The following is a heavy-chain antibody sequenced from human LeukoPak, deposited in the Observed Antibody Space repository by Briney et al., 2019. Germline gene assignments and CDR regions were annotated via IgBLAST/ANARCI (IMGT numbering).Heavy chain of an antibody. CDR2: INPNSGAT. Sequence: ASVKVSCKASGYTLTDYYLHWVRQAPGQGLKWMGWINPNSGATDYARSFQAKVTMTRDTSIGSGYMVLTGLESDDTAVYYCARGRRILGGPENAGDFFDYWGQGSLVTVSS. J-gene: IGHJ4*01. D-gene: IGHD3-16*01. CDR3: ARGRRILGGPENAGDFFDY. V-gene: IGHV1-2*02. CDR1: GYTLTDYY.